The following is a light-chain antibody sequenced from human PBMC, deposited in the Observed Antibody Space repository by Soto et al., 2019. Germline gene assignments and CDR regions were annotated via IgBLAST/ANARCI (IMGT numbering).Light chain of an antibody. CDR2: EGS. CDR3: CSYAGSSTLV. CDR1: SSDVGSYNL. Sequence: QSVLTQPASVSGSPGQSITISCTGNSSDVGSYNLVSWYQQHTGKAPKLMIYEGSKRPSGVSNRFSGSKSGNTASLTISGLQAEDEADYYCCSYAGSSTLVFGGGTKLTVL. J-gene: IGLJ2*01. V-gene: IGLV2-23*01.